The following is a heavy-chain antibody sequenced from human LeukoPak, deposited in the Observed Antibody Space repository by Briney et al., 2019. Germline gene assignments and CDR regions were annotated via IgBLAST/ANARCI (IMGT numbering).Heavy chain of an antibody. CDR2: ISWNSGSI. CDR1: GFTFDDYA. V-gene: IGHV3-9*03. J-gene: IGHJ2*01. D-gene: IGHD6-6*01. CDR3: AKADTFEYSSSSSWWYFDL. Sequence: QPGGSLRLSCAASGFTFDDYAMHWVRQAPGKGLEWVSGISWNSGSIGYADSVKGRFTISRDNAKNSLYLQMNSLRAEDMALYYCAKADTFEYSSSSSWWYFDLWGRGTLVTVSS.